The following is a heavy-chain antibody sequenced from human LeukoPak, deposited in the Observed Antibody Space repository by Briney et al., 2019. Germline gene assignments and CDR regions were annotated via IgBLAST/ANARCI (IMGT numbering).Heavy chain of an antibody. J-gene: IGHJ4*02. Sequence: PGGSLRLSCAASGFTFSSYWMHWVRQAPGEGLVCLSRINSDGTSTTYADSVKGRFTISRDNARNTLYMQMNSLRAEDTAVYYCARATLDIVGATRTFDYWGQGTLVTVSS. CDR3: ARATLDIVGATRTFDY. V-gene: IGHV3-74*01. D-gene: IGHD2-2*03. CDR2: INSDGTST. CDR1: GFTFSSYW.